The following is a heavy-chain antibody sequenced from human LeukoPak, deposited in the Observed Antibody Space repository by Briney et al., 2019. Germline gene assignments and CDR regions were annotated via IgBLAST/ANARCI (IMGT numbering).Heavy chain of an antibody. J-gene: IGHJ6*02. D-gene: IGHD1-1*01. V-gene: IGHV4-34*01. CDR2: INHSGST. CDR3: ARPLGQGNEYGMDV. CDR1: GGSFSGYY. Sequence: TSETLSLTCAVYGGSFSGYYWSWIRRSPGKGLEWIGEINHSGSTNYNPSLKSRVTISVDTSKNQFSLKLTSVTAADTAVYYCARPLGQGNEYGMDVWGQGTTVTVSS.